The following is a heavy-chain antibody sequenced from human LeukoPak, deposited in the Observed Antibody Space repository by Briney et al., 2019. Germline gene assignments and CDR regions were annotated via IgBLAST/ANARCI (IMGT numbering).Heavy chain of an antibody. V-gene: IGHV1-69*13. D-gene: IGHD3-3*01. Sequence: SVNVSCKASGGTFSSYAISWVRQAPGQGLEWMGGIIPIFGTANYAQKFQGRVTITADESTSTAYMELSSLRSEDTAVYYCARASYDFWSGYYPGRYYYGMDVWGQGTTVTVSS. CDR1: GGTFSSYA. CDR3: ARASYDFWSGYYPGRYYYGMDV. CDR2: IIPIFGTA. J-gene: IGHJ6*02.